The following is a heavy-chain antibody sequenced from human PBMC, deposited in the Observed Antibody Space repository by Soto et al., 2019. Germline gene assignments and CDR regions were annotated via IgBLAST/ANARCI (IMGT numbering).Heavy chain of an antibody. Sequence: PSETLSLTCAVYGGSFSGCYWSWIRQPPGKGLEWIGEINHSGSTNYNPSLKSRVTISVDTSKNQFSLKLSSVTAADTAVYYCARTLFYYYMDVWGKGTTVTVSS. CDR3: ARTLFYYYMDV. J-gene: IGHJ6*03. CDR2: INHSGST. V-gene: IGHV4-34*01. CDR1: GGSFSGCY.